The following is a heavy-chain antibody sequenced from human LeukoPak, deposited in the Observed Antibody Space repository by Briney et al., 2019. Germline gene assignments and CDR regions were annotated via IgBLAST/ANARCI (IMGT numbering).Heavy chain of an antibody. J-gene: IGHJ5*02. CDR2: TRNKANSYTT. V-gene: IGHV3-72*01. CDR3: ASLYGSGKRWVDP. CDR1: GFTFSDHY. D-gene: IGHD3-10*01. Sequence: GGSLRLSRAASGFTFSDHYMDWVRQAPGKGLEWVGRTRNKANSYTTEYAASVKGRFTISRDDSKNSLYLQMNSLKTEDTAVYYCASLYGSGKRWVDPWGQGTLVTVSS.